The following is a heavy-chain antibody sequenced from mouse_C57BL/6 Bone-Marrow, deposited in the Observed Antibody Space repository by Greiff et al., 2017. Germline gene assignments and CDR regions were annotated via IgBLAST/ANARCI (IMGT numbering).Heavy chain of an antibody. CDR3: ASWGRWLLDY. V-gene: IGHV1-50*01. J-gene: IGHJ2*01. CDR1: GYTFTSYW. D-gene: IGHD2-3*01. CDR2: IDPSDSYT. Sequence: QVQLQQPGAELVKPGASVKLSCKASGYTFTSYWMQWVKQRPGQGLEWIGEIDPSDSYTNYNQKFKGKATLTVDTSSSTAYMQLSSLTSEDSAVYYCASWGRWLLDYWGQGTTLTVSS.